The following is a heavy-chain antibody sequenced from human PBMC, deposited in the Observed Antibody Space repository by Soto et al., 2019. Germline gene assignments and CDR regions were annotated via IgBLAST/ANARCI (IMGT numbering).Heavy chain of an antibody. CDR2: IIPIFGTA. Sequence: QVQLVQSGAEVKKPGSSVKVSCKASGGTFSSYAISWVRQAPGQGLEWMGGIIPIFGTANYAQKFQGRVTITADESTSTAYMELSSLRSEDTAVYYCARGADPGIAVAGTFSDFDIWGQGTMVTVSS. V-gene: IGHV1-69*01. D-gene: IGHD6-19*01. CDR3: ARGADPGIAVAGTFSDFDI. J-gene: IGHJ3*02. CDR1: GGTFSSYA.